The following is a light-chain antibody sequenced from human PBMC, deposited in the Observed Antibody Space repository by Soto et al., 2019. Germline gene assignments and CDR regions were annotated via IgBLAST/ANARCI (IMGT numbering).Light chain of an antibody. V-gene: IGKV1-5*03. CDR3: QQYDNSSA. Sequence: IRMTQSPSTQAASIGARVRITFRASHPISSWLAWYQHKPGKAPKLLIYRASIPESEVPSRFSGSGSGIEFTLTITSLQPDDFATYYCQQYDNSSAFGQGTKVDIK. J-gene: IGKJ1*01. CDR1: HPISSW. CDR2: RAS.